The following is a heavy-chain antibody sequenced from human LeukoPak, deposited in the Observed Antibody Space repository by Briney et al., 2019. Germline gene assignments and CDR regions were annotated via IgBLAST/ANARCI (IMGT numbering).Heavy chain of an antibody. CDR3: ARDDSSSSITN. CDR2: IYHSGST. V-gene: IGHV4-4*02. J-gene: IGHJ4*02. CDR1: GFPFSNYAM. D-gene: IGHD6-6*01. Sequence: GSLRLSCAASGFPFSNYAMTWVRQPPGKGLEWIGEIYHSGSTNYNPSLKSRVTISVDKSKNQFSLKLSSVTAADTAVYYCARDDSSSSITNWGQGTLVTVSS.